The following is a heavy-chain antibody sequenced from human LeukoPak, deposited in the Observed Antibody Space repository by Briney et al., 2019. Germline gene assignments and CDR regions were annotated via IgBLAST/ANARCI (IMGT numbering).Heavy chain of an antibody. V-gene: IGHV1-8*01. CDR2: MNPNSGNT. CDR1: GYTFTSYD. J-gene: IGHJ5*02. Sequence: GASVKVSCKASGYTFTSYDINWVRQATGQGLEWMGWMNPNSGNTGYAQKFQGRVTMTRNTSISTAYMELSSLRSEDTAVYYCARVGCSGGSCYSWWFDPWGQGTLVTVSS. D-gene: IGHD2-15*01. CDR3: ARVGCSGGSCYSWWFDP.